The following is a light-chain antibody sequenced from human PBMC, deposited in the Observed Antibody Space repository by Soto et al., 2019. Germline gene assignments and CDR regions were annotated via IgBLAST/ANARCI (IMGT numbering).Light chain of an antibody. CDR2: GAS. CDR3: KQCCRSPET. V-gene: IGKV3-20*01. CDR1: QSVSSSY. J-gene: IGKJ1*01. Sequence: EIVLTQSPGTLSLSPGERATLSCRASQSVSSSYLAWYQQKPGQAPRLLIYGASSRATGIPDRFSGSGSGTDFTLTISRLGAGEFTVYCDKQCCRSPETFCRWGKVDIK.